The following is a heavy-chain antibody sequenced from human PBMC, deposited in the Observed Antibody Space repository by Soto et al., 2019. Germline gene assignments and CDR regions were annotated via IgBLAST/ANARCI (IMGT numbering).Heavy chain of an antibody. CDR3: AKDSGIAAHPLGYFQH. D-gene: IGHD6-6*01. CDR2: ISYDGSNK. CDR1: GFTFSSYG. J-gene: IGHJ1*01. V-gene: IGHV3-30*18. Sequence: PGGSLRLSCAASGFTFSSYGMHWVRQAPGKGLEWVAVISYDGSNKYYADSVKGRFTISRDNSKNTLYLQMNSLRAEDTAVYYCAKDSGIAAHPLGYFQHWGQGTLVTVSS.